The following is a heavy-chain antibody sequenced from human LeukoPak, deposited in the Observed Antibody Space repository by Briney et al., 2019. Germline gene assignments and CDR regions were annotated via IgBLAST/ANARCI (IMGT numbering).Heavy chain of an antibody. CDR3: ARLREYVPHNYYAYVWGSYRKRGYFDY. D-gene: IGHD3-16*02. V-gene: IGHV4-34*01. CDR2: INHSGST. CDR1: GGSLSGYY. J-gene: IGHJ4*02. Sequence: PSETLSLTCAVYGGSLSGYYWSWIRQPPGKGLEWIGEINHSGSTNYNPSLKSRVTISVDTSKNQFSLKLSSVTAADTAVYYCARLREYVPHNYYAYVWGSYRKRGYFDYWGQGTLVTVSS.